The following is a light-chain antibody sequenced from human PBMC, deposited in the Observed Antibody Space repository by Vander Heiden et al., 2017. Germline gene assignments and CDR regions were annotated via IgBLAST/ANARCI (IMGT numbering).Light chain of an antibody. CDR2: DVS. Sequence: QSALTQPRAVSGSPGQSVTISCTGTSSDVGGYNYVSWYQQHPGNAPKLMIYDVSKRASAVPDRFSGSKSGNTASLTISGLQDEDEDDYYCCAYEGSVVVFGGGTKLTVL. CDR3: CAYEGSVVV. CDR1: SSDVGGYNY. J-gene: IGLJ2*01. V-gene: IGLV2-11*01.